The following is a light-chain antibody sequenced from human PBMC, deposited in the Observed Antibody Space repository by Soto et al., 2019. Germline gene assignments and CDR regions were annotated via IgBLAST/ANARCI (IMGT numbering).Light chain of an antibody. V-gene: IGKV3-20*01. J-gene: IGKJ4*01. CDR1: QSVRSSY. Sequence: EIVLTQSPGTLSLSPGERATLSCRASQSVRSSYLAWYQRKPGQAPRLLIYGASTRATGIPDRFSGSGFGTDFTLTISRLESEYFAVYYCHQYGSSLTFGGETKVDIK. CDR3: HQYGSSLT. CDR2: GAS.